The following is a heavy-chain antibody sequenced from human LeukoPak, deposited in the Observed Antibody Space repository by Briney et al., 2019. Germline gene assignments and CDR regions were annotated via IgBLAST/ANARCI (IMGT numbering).Heavy chain of an antibody. V-gene: IGHV3-23*01. J-gene: IGHJ3*02. CDR2: ISGSGGST. Sequence: PGGSLRLSCAASGFTFSSYAMSWVRQAPGRGLEWVSAISGSGGSTYYADSVKGRFTISRDNSKNTLYLQMNSLRAEDTAVYYCAKDNGGSSWANAFDIWGQGTMVTVSS. CDR3: AKDNGGSSWANAFDI. D-gene: IGHD4-23*01. CDR1: GFTFSSYA.